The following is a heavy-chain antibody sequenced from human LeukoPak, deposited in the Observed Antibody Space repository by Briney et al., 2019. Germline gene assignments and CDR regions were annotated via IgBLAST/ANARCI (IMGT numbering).Heavy chain of an antibody. CDR2: IYYSGST. Sequence: SETLSLTCTVSGGYISSSSYYWGWIRQPPGKGLKWIGSIYYSGSTYYNPSLKSRVTISVDTSKNQFSLKLSSVTAADTAVYYCAREGGDYGGNSQFWYFDLWGRGTLVTVSS. J-gene: IGHJ2*01. D-gene: IGHD4-23*01. V-gene: IGHV4-39*07. CDR3: AREGGDYGGNSQFWYFDL. CDR1: GGYISSSSYY.